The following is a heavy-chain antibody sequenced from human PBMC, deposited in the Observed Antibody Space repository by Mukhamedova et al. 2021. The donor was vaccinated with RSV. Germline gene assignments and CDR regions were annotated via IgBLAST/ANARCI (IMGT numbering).Heavy chain of an antibody. Sequence: WVAVISYDGSNKYYADSVKGRFTISRDNSKNTLYLQMNSLRAEDTAVYYCARDFVYCSSTSCYSGWFDPWGQGTLVTVSS. D-gene: IGHD2-2*01. CDR2: ISYDGSNK. V-gene: IGHV3-30*01. J-gene: IGHJ5*02. CDR3: ARDFVYCSSTSCYSGWFDP.